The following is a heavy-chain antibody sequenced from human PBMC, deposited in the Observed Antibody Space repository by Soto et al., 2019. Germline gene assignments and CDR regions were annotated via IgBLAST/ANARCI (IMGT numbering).Heavy chain of an antibody. D-gene: IGHD3-3*01. CDR3: ARGVTVFGLVSRFWFDP. V-gene: IGHV4-30-4*01. CDR2: IYNSGIT. J-gene: IGHJ5*02. Sequence: SETLSLTCTVSGGSISSGDYSWSWVRQSPGKGLEWIGHIYNSGITYYNPSLKSRVVISIDTSRNQFSLRLNSLTAADRAVYYCARGVTVFGLVSRFWFDPWGQGTVVTVSS. CDR1: GGSISSGDYS.